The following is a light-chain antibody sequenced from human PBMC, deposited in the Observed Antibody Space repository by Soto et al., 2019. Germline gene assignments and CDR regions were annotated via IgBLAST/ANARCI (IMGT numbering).Light chain of an antibody. CDR1: QSISNY. CDR2: TAS. Sequence: DIQMTQSPSSLSASVGDRVTITCRASQSISNYLNWYQQKPGKAPKLLIYTASSLQSGVPSRFSGSGSGTDFTLTISSLQPEDFATYYCQHSYSTPVTFGQGTKVEIK. V-gene: IGKV1-39*01. CDR3: QHSYSTPVT. J-gene: IGKJ1*01.